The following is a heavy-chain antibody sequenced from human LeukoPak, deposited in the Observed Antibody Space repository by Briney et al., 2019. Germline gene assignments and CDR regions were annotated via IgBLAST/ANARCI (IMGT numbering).Heavy chain of an antibody. CDR1: GDSFSTSNYY. Sequence: SETLSLTCTVSGDSFSTSNYYWAWIRQTPGKGLEWIVSIYYTGSPYYNPSLKSRVTISVDTSKKQFYLTMSSVTDADTAVYYCARADSTSWNSLDYWGQGTLVTVSS. CDR3: ARADSTSWNSLDY. CDR2: IYYTGSP. D-gene: IGHD2/OR15-2a*01. J-gene: IGHJ4*02. V-gene: IGHV4-39*01.